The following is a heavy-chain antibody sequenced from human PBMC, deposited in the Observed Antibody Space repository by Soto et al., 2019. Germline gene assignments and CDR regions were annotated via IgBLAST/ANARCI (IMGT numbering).Heavy chain of an antibody. D-gene: IGHD6-13*01. CDR3: ATSYGNAWYTF. Sequence: GGSLRLSCAASGFTFSNYAMTWVRQGPGKGLEWVSGISGSGGRSYYADSVKGRFTISRDNSKSTLYLQMNSLRAEDTAVYYCATSYGNAWYTFWGQGTQVTVSS. CDR2: ISGSGGRS. V-gene: IGHV3-23*01. CDR1: GFTFSNYA. J-gene: IGHJ4*02.